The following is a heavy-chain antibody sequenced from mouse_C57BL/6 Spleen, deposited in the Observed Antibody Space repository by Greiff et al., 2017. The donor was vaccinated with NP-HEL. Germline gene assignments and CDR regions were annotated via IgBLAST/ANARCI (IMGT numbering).Heavy chain of an antibody. CDR2: INPSNGGT. CDR3: ARYGFTTVVAKRYFDV. V-gene: IGHV1-53*01. D-gene: IGHD1-1*01. J-gene: IGHJ1*03. Sequence: QVQLQQPGTELVKPGASVKLSCKASGYTFTSYWMHWVKQRPGQGLEWIGNINPSNGGTNYNEKFKSKATLTVDKSSSTAYMQLSSLTSEDSAVYYCARYGFTTVVAKRYFDVWGTGTTVTVSS. CDR1: GYTFTSYW.